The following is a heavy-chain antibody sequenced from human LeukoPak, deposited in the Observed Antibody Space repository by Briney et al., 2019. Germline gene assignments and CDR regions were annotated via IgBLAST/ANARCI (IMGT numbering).Heavy chain of an antibody. V-gene: IGHV1-18*01. CDR1: GYSYTHYG. Sequence: ASVKVSCKASGYSYTHYGIAWVRQAPGQGLEWMGWISGYNGDRNFAPKVQGRVTMTTDTSANIAYMELRSLRSEDTAVYYCATGDSSGYYPYYFDQWGQRTLVAVSS. CDR3: ATGDSSGYYPYYFDQ. D-gene: IGHD3-22*01. CDR2: ISGYNGDR. J-gene: IGHJ4*02.